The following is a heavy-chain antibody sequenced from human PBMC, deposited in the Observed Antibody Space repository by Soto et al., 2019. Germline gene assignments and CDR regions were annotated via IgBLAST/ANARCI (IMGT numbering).Heavy chain of an antibody. CDR3: ADVDTAMVGAFDI. Sequence: QVTLKESGPVLVKPTETLTLTCTVSGFSLSNARMGVSWIRQPPGKALEWLAHLFSNDEKSYSTSLKSRLTISKDTSKSQVVLTMTNMDPVDTATYYCADVDTAMVGAFDIWGQGTMVTVSS. V-gene: IGHV2-26*01. CDR2: LFSNDEK. J-gene: IGHJ3*02. CDR1: GFSLSNARMG. D-gene: IGHD5-18*01.